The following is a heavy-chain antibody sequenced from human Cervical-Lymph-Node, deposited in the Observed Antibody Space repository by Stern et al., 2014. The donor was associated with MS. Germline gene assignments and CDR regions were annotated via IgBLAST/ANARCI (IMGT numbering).Heavy chain of an antibody. CDR3: ARHASRDTIFGVVYFDY. D-gene: IGHD3-3*01. Sequence: QLQLQESGPGLVKPSETLSLTCTVSGGSISSSSYYWGWIRQPPGKGLEWIGSIYYSGSTYYNPSLKSRVTISVAPSHNQLLRKGSSGTAADTAVYYCARHASRDTIFGVVYFDYWGQGTLVTVSS. J-gene: IGHJ4*02. CDR2: IYYSGST. V-gene: IGHV4-39*01. CDR1: GGSISSSSYY.